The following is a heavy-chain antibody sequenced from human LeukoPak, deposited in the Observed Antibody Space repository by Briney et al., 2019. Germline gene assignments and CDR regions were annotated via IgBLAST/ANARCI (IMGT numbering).Heavy chain of an antibody. CDR3: ARRGAYYDSSGYYD. J-gene: IGHJ4*02. CDR2: ISYDGSNK. CDR1: GFTFNSYA. D-gene: IGHD3-22*01. V-gene: IGHV3-30-3*01. Sequence: PGGSLRLSCAASGFTFNSYAMHWVRQAPGKELEWVALISYDGSNKYYADSVKGRFTISRHNSKNTLYLQMNSLRAEDTAVYYCARRGAYYDSSGYYDWGQGTLVTVSS.